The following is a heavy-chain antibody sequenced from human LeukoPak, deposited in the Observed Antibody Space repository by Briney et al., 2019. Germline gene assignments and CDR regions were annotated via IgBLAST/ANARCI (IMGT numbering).Heavy chain of an antibody. CDR1: GGSMSSYY. CDR2: IYHSGST. CDR3: ARYDVWGTYRAFDY. J-gene: IGHJ4*02. Sequence: SETLSLTCSVSGGSMSSYYWSWIRQSPGKGLEWIGYIYHSGSTDYNSSLKSRVTISVDTSKNQFSLKLSSVTAADTAVYYCARYDVWGTYRAFDYWGQGTLVTVSS. V-gene: IGHV4-59*08. D-gene: IGHD3-16*02.